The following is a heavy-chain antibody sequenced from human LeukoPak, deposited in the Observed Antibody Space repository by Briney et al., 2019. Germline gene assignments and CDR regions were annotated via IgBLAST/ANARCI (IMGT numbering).Heavy chain of an antibody. J-gene: IGHJ4*02. V-gene: IGHV1-69*06. D-gene: IGHD3-22*01. CDR2: IIPIFGTA. CDR3: ARDYYDSSGPDYYFDY. Sequence: SVKVSCKASGGTFSSYAISWVRQAPGQGLEWMGRIIPIFGTANYAQKFQGRVTITADKSTSTAYMELSSLRSEDTAVYYCARDYYDSSGPDYYFDYWGQGTLVTVS. CDR1: GGTFSSYA.